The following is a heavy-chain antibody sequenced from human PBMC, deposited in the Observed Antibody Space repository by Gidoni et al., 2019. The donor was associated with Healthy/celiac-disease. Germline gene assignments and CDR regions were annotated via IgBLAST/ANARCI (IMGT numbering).Heavy chain of an antibody. J-gene: IGHJ6*02. Sequence: QVQLVQSGAEVKKPGASVKVSCKASGYTFTSYGIRWVRQAPGQGLEWMGWISAYNGNTNYAQKLQGRVTMTTDTSTSTAYMELRSLRSDDTAVYYCARDKLQWLVSLVYYYGMDVWGQGTTVTVSS. CDR3: ARDKLQWLVSLVYYYGMDV. D-gene: IGHD6-19*01. CDR2: ISAYNGNT. V-gene: IGHV1-18*04. CDR1: GYTFTSYG.